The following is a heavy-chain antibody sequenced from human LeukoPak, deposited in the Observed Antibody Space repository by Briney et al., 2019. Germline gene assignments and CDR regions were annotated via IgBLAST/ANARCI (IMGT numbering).Heavy chain of an antibody. V-gene: IGHV4-59*01. CDR3: AREKSPERKTWLQLGAFDV. J-gene: IGHJ3*01. CDR2: IYYSGST. Sequence: SENLSLTCTVSGGSISSYYWSWIRQPPGKGLEWIGYIYYSGSTNYNPSLKSRVTISVDTSKNQFSLKLSSVTAADTAVYYCAREKSPERKTWLQLGAFDVWGQGTVVTVSS. D-gene: IGHD5-24*01. CDR1: GGSISSYY.